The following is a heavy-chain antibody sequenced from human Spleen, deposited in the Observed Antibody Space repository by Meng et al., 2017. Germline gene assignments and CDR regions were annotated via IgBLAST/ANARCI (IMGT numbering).Heavy chain of an antibody. J-gene: IGHJ4*02. Sequence: ASVKVSCKASGNTFTGYYIYWVRQAPGQGLEWMGRINPKSGDTHYAQRFQGRVTMTGDTSISTAYMELSGLRSDDTAMYYCARDEDISAAGKLFGDYWGQGTLVTVSS. CDR2: INPKSGDT. CDR3: ARDEDISAAGKLFGDY. V-gene: IGHV1-2*06. D-gene: IGHD6-13*01. CDR1: GNTFTGYY.